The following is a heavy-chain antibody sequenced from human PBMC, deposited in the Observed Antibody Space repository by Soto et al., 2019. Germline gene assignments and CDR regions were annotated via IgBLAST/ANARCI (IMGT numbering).Heavy chain of an antibody. Sequence: ASVKVSCKASGYTFTSCDINWVRQATGQGLEWMGWMNPNSGNTGYAQKFQGRVTMTRNTSISTAYMELSSLRSEDTAVYYCARDFIAAAGSFWFDPWGQGTLVTVSS. V-gene: IGHV1-8*01. CDR2: MNPNSGNT. CDR3: ARDFIAAAGSFWFDP. D-gene: IGHD6-13*01. J-gene: IGHJ5*02. CDR1: GYTFTSCD.